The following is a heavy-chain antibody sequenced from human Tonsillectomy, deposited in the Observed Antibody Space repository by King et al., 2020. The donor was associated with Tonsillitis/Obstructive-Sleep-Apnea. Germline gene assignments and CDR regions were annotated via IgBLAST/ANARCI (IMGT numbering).Heavy chain of an antibody. J-gene: IGHJ3*02. D-gene: IGHD2-2*01. Sequence: VQLQQWGAGLLKPSEPLSLTCAVYGGSFSGYYWSWIRQPPGKGLEWIGEINHSGSTNYNPSLKSRVTISVDTSKNQFSLKLSSVTAADTAVYYCAREDILVVPAVRGDAFDIWGQGTMVTVSS. CDR3: AREDILVVPAVRGDAFDI. V-gene: IGHV4-34*01. CDR1: GGSFSGYY. CDR2: INHSGST.